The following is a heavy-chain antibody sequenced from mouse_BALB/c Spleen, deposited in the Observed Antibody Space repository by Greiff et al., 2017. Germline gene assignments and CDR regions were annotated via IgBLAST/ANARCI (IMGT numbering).Heavy chain of an antibody. CDR1: GYTFTNYY. J-gene: IGHJ4*01. CDR2: IYPGSGNT. V-gene: IGHV1-77*01. CDR3: ARGVYYRYDGAMDY. D-gene: IGHD2-14*01. Sequence: VQLVESGAELARPGASVKLSCKASGYTFTNYYINWVKQRTGQGLEWIGEIYPGSGNTYYNEKFKGKATLTADKSSSTAYMQLSSLTSEDSAVYFCARGVYYRYDGAMDYWGQGTSVTVSS.